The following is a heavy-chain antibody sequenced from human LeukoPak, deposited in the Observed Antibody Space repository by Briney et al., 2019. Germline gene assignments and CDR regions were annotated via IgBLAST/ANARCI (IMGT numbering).Heavy chain of an antibody. CDR3: AKVVGGATNGLFDY. CDR2: ISGSGGST. Sequence: TGGSLRLSCAVSGFTVSGNYMSWVRQAPGKGLEWVSAISGSGGSTYYADSVKGRFTISRDNSKNTLYLQMNSLRAEDTAVYYCAKVVGGATNGLFDYWGQGTLVTVSS. CDR1: GFTVSGNY. D-gene: IGHD1-26*01. V-gene: IGHV3-23*01. J-gene: IGHJ4*02.